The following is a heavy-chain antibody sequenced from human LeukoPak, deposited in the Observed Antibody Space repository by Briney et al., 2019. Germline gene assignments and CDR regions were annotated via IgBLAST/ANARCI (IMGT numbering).Heavy chain of an antibody. D-gene: IGHD1-26*01. Sequence: ASVKVSCKASGYTFTSYGISWVRQAPGQGLEWMGWISAYNGNTNYAQKLQGRVTMTTDTSTSTAYMELRSLRSDDTAVYYCARVAFTGKKVGATSLYYWGQGTLVTVSS. CDR1: GYTFTSYG. J-gene: IGHJ4*02. CDR2: ISAYNGNT. V-gene: IGHV1-18*01. CDR3: ARVAFTGKKVGATSLYY.